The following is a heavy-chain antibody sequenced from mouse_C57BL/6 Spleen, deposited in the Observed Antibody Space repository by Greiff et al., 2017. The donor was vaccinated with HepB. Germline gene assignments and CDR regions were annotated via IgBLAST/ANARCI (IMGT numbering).Heavy chain of an antibody. V-gene: IGHV1-50*01. CDR1: GYTFTSYW. D-gene: IGHD1-1*01. CDR3: ARGAFITTVVAPYWYFDV. J-gene: IGHJ1*03. Sequence: QVQLQQPGAELVKPGASVKLSCKASGYTFTSYWMQWVKQRPGQGLEWIGEIDPSDSYTNYNQKFKGKATLTVDTSSSTAYMQLSSLTSEDSAVYYCARGAFITTVVAPYWYFDVWGTGTTVTVSS. CDR2: IDPSDSYT.